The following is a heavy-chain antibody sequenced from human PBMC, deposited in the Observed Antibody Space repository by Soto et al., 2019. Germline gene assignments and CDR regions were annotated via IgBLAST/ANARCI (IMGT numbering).Heavy chain of an antibody. D-gene: IGHD2-15*01. CDR2: ISYDGSSK. Sequence: GGSLRLSCAASGFTFSSYGMHWVRQAPGKGLEWVAVISYDGSSKYYADSVKGRFTISRDNSKNTLYLQMNSLRAEDTAVYYCAKDLAGGVVGAILYYYGMDVWGQGTTVTVSS. CDR1: GFTFSSYG. CDR3: AKDLAGGVVGAILYYYGMDV. J-gene: IGHJ6*02. V-gene: IGHV3-30*18.